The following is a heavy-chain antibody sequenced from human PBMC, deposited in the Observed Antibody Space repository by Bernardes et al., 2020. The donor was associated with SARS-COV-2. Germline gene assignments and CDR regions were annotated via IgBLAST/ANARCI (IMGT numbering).Heavy chain of an antibody. CDR2: IDTSGTTI. D-gene: IGHD5-12*01. V-gene: IGHV3-48*03. CDR1: GFTFSSYE. CDR3: ARDGGFRASHSWAAIEDSFDL. Sequence: GGSLRPSCAASGFTFSSYEMNWIRQAPGKGLEWVSYIDTSGTTIYYADSVKGRFTISRDNAKNSLYIQMNSLRSEDTAVYYCARDGGFRASHSWAAIEDSFDLWGQGTMVSVSS. J-gene: IGHJ3*01.